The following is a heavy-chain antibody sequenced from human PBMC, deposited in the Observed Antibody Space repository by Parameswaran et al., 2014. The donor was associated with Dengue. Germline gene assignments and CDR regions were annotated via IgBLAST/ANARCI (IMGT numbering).Heavy chain of an antibody. CDR2: ISGSGGST. D-gene: IGHD3-22*01. Sequence: WIRQPPGKGLEWVSAISGSGGSTYYADSVKGRFTISRDNSKNTLYLQMNSLRAEDTAVYYCAKRPKTYYYDSSGYYYFDYWGQGTLVTVSS. V-gene: IGHV3-23*01. J-gene: IGHJ4*02. CDR3: AKRPKTYYYDSSGYYYFDY.